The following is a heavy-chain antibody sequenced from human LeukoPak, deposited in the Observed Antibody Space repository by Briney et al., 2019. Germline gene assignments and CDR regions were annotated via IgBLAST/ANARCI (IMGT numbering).Heavy chain of an antibody. J-gene: IGHJ4*02. CDR1: GFTFSSFG. CDR2: ISFDGSYK. D-gene: IGHD4-23*01. CDR3: AKDYGGENLDY. Sequence: PGRSLRLSCAASGFTFSSFGMHWVRQAPGKGLEWVAVISFDGSYKSYAVSMKGRFTISRDNSKDTTYLHMNSLRLEDTAVYYCAKDYGGENLDYWGQGTLVTVSS. V-gene: IGHV3-30*18.